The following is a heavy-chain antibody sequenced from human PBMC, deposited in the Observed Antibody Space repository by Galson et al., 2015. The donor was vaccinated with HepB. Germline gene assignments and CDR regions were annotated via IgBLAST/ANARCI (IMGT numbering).Heavy chain of an antibody. CDR3: AKVMVRGVKSYYYYGMDV. CDR2: ISYDGSNK. V-gene: IGHV3-30*18. J-gene: IGHJ6*02. Sequence: SLRLSCAASGFTFSSYGMHWVRQAPGKGLEWVAVISYDGSNKYYADSVKGRFTISRDNSKNTLYLQMNSLRAEDTAVYYCAKVMVRGVKSYYYYGMDVWGQGTTVTVSS. D-gene: IGHD3-10*01. CDR1: GFTFSSYG.